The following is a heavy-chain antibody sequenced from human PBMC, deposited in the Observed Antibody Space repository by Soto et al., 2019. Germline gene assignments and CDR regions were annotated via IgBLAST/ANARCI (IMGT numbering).Heavy chain of an antibody. CDR2: INAANGNR. J-gene: IGHJ4*02. V-gene: IGHV1-3*01. CDR1: GYTFSNYA. Sequence: ASVKVSCKASGYTFSNYAMHWVRQAPGQRLEWMGWINAANGNRRYSQKFQGRVTITRDTSASTAYMELSSLRSEDTAVHYCARHYSNSNGFDFWGQGTLVTVSS. CDR3: ARHYSNSNGFDF. D-gene: IGHD4-4*01.